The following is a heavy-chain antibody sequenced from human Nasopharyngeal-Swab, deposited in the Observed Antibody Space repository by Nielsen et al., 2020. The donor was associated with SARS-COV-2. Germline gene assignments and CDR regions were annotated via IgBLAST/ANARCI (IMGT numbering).Heavy chain of an antibody. V-gene: IGHV4-34*01. CDR1: GGSFSAYY. D-gene: IGHD2-2*01. CDR3: ARGLSGIVPAPILGLGPYYYYYYMDV. Sequence: SETLSLPCAVYGGSFSAYYWGWIRQPPGKGLEWIAGINHSGSTNYNPSLKSRVTLSVDTSMNQFSLELMSVTAADTAVYYCARGLSGIVPAPILGLGPYYYYYYMDVWGKGTTVTVSS. CDR2: INHSGST. J-gene: IGHJ6*03.